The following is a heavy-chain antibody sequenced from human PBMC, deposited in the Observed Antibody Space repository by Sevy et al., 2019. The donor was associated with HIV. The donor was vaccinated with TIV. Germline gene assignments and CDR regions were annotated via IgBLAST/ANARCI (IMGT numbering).Heavy chain of an antibody. D-gene: IGHD3-22*01. CDR3: AGHYYDSTGYYFPLDY. Sequence: GGSLRLSCAASGFTFSTYAMYWVRQAPGKGLEWVAVISDDGNNKDYADSVKGRFTVSRDNSKNTLYLQMNSLRADDTAFYYCAGHYYDSTGYYFPLDYWGQGTLVTVSS. CDR1: GFTFSTYA. CDR2: ISDDGNNK. V-gene: IGHV3-30*04. J-gene: IGHJ4*02.